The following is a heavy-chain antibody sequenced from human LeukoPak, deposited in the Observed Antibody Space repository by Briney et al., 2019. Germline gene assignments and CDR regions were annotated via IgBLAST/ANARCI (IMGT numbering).Heavy chain of an antibody. V-gene: IGHV3-48*02. Sequence: GGSLRLSCAASGFTFRDYGMNWVRQAPGKGLEWVSYIGTSTSNIYYADSVKSRFTISRDNAKNSLYLQMNSLRDEDTAVYYCARTWRDGYNYWGQGTLVTVSS. CDR2: IGTSTSNI. J-gene: IGHJ4*02. CDR3: ARTWRDGYNY. CDR1: GFTFRDYG. D-gene: IGHD5-24*01.